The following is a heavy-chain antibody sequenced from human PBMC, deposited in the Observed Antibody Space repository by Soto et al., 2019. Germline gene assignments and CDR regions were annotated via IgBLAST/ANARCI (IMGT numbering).Heavy chain of an antibody. CDR3: ARAGIVLMPTAWFDP. CDR1: GSSIINSAYY. D-gene: IGHD1-1*01. CDR2: IFYSGRV. V-gene: IGHV4-39*02. J-gene: IGHJ5*02. Sequence: SETLSLTCTVSGSSIINSAYYWAWLRQPPGKGLEWIGNIFYSGRVYYNPSLQGRVTMSVDTSRNQFSLHLRSVTAADTAVYYCARAGIVLMPTAWFDPWGRGTLVTV.